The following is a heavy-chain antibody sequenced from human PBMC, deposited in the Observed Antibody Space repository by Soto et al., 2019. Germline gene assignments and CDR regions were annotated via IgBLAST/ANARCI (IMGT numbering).Heavy chain of an antibody. V-gene: IGHV6-1*01. CDR3: ARDSCSSTSFFYMIRSSDDFDI. Sequence: PSQTLSLTCAISGDSVSSNSAAWNWIRQSPSRGLEWLGRTYYRSKWYNDYAVSVKSRITINPDTSKNQFSLQLNSVTPEDTAVYYCARDSCSSTSFFYMIRSSDDFDIWCQGTMVNGSS. J-gene: IGHJ3*02. CDR2: TYYRSKWYN. D-gene: IGHD2-2*01. CDR1: GDSVSSNSAA.